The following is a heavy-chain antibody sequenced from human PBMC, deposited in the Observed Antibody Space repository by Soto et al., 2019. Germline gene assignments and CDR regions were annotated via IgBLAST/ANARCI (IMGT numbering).Heavy chain of an antibody. Sequence: GGSLRLTCDASGVTVSSTDMSWIRQAPGLGLEGVAVIEIGGSRHYADSVKRRFTISRDITKNMIYLHLQTLRAADTAIYYYANDLGHRRLLYPYFHGLDIWGQGTTVTVSS. CDR1: GVTVSSTD. CDR2: IEIGGSR. D-gene: IGHD3-3*01. CDR3: ANDLGHRRLLYPYFHGLDI. J-gene: IGHJ6*02. V-gene: IGHV3-53*01.